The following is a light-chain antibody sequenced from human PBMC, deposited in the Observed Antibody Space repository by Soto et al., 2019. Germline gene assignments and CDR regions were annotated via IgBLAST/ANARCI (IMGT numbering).Light chain of an antibody. CDR1: GSDVGAYDY. CDR2: EVS. Sequence: QSALTQPASVSGSPGQSITISCTGTGSDVGAYDYVSWYQQHPAKAPKLLIYEVSDRPSGVSNRFSGSKSGNTASLTISGLQTEDEADYYCQVWDNNRDHWVFGGGTKLTVL. J-gene: IGLJ3*02. V-gene: IGLV2-14*01. CDR3: QVWDNNRDHWV.